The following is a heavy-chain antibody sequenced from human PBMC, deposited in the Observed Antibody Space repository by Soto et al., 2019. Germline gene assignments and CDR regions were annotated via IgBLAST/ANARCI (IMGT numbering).Heavy chain of an antibody. D-gene: IGHD2-2*03. CDR3: AKDGYCSSTSCYDRYYYYGMDV. J-gene: IGHJ6*02. V-gene: IGHV3-23*01. CDR1: GFTFSSYA. CDR2: ISGSGGST. Sequence: VQLLESGGGLVQPGGSLRLSCAASGFTFSSYAMSWVRQAPGKGLEWVSAISGSGGSTYYADSVKVRFTISRDNSKNTLYLQMNSLRAEDTAVYYCAKDGYCSSTSCYDRYYYYGMDVWGQGTTVTVSS.